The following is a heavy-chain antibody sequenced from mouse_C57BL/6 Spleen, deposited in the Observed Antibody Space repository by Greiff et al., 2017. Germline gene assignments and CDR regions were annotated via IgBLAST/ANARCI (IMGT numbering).Heavy chain of an antibody. CDR1: GFSLTSYG. CDR3: AKNPLITTVVATDYAMDY. Sequence: VQLVESGPGLVQPSQSLSITCTVSGFSLTSYGVHWVRQSPGKGLEWLGVIWRGGSTDYNAAFMSRLSITKDNSKSQVFFKMNSLQADDTAIYYCAKNPLITTVVATDYAMDYWGQGTSVTVSS. CDR2: IWRGGST. D-gene: IGHD1-1*01. J-gene: IGHJ4*01. V-gene: IGHV2-5*01.